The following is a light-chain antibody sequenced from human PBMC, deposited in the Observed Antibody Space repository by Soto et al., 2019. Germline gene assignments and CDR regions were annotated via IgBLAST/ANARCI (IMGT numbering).Light chain of an antibody. Sequence: IQLTQSPSSLSASVGDRVTITCRASQDIAIYLAWYQQKPGEAPKLLIYAASTLYGGVPSRFSGSGSGTDFTLTISSLQPEDFATYYCQQFNNYPSITFGQGTRLEIK. V-gene: IGKV1-9*01. J-gene: IGKJ5*01. CDR3: QQFNNYPSIT. CDR1: QDIAIY. CDR2: AAS.